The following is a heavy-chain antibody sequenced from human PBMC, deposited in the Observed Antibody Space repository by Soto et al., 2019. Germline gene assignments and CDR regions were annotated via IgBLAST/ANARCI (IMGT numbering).Heavy chain of an antibody. V-gene: IGHV3-23*01. CDR1: GFTFSSYA. CDR2: ISGSGGST. D-gene: IGHD4-17*01. CDR3: AKGVFYGDYYFDY. J-gene: IGHJ4*02. Sequence: GGSLRLSCAASGFTFSSYAMSWVRQAPGKGLEWVSAISGSGGSTYYPDSVKGRFTISRDNSKNTLYLQMNSLRAEDTAVYYCAKGVFYGDYYFDYWGQGTLVTVSS.